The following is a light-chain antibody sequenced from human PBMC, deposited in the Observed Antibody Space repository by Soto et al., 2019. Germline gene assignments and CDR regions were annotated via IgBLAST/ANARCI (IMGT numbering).Light chain of an antibody. Sequence: EIVMKQSPATLSVSPGERATLSCRASQSVSSNLAWYQQKPGQAPRLLIYDASNRATGIPARFSGSGSGTDFTLTISSLEPEDFAVYYCQQRSNWDTFGQGTRLEIK. CDR2: DAS. CDR1: QSVSSN. V-gene: IGKV3-11*01. J-gene: IGKJ5*01. CDR3: QQRSNWDT.